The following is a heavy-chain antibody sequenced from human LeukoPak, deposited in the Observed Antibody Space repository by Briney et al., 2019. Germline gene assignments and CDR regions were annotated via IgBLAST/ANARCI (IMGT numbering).Heavy chain of an antibody. CDR1: GYSFTSYW. V-gene: IGHV1-8*02. CDR3: ARGLRRTGIVGATTLYGY. J-gene: IGHJ4*02. D-gene: IGHD1-26*01. Sequence: GESLKISCKGSGYSFTSYWIGWVRQATGQGLEWMGWMNPNSGNTGYAQKFQGRVTMTRNTSISTAYMELSSLRSEDTAVYYCARGLRRTGIVGATTLYGYWGQGTLVTVSS. CDR2: MNPNSGNT.